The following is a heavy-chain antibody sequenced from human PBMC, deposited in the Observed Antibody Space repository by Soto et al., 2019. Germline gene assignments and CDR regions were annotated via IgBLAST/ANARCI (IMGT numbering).Heavy chain of an antibody. CDR1: VVSISSGGYY. CDR2: IYYSGST. Sequence: TLSLTCTFSVVSISSGGYYCSWIRQHPGKGLEWIGYIYYSGSTYYNPSLKSRVTISVDTSKNQFSLKLSSVTAADTAVYYCARDVVVAAPNWFDPWGQGTLVTVSS. J-gene: IGHJ5*02. D-gene: IGHD2-15*01. V-gene: IGHV4-31*03. CDR3: ARDVVVAAPNWFDP.